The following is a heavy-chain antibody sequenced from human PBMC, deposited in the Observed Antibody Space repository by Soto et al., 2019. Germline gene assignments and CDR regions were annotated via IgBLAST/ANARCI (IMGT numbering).Heavy chain of an antibody. V-gene: IGHV3-30*02. CDR2: IPHDGSNK. CDR3: AKNKFCSSTSCHYYGMDV. J-gene: IGHJ6*02. CDR1: GFSFSSYG. Sequence: GGSLRLSCVASGFSFSSYGMHWVRQAPGKGLEWVAVIPHDGSNKYYGDSVKGRFTISRDDSKNTLYLQMNSLRPEDTAVYYCAKNKFCSSTSCHYYGMDVWGQGTTVTVSS. D-gene: IGHD2-2*01.